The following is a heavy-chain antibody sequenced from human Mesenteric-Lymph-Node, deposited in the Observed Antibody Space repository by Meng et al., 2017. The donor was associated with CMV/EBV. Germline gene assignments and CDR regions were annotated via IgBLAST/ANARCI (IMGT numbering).Heavy chain of an antibody. CDR1: GFTFSSYA. CDR2: ISYDGSNK. V-gene: IGHV3-30-3*01. D-gene: IGHD1-20*01. J-gene: IGHJ6*02. CDR3: ARDEITGTNIHYNYGMDV. Sequence: GESLKISCAASGFTFSSYAMHWVRQAPGKGLEWVAVISYDGSNKYYADSVKGRFTISRDNAKKALYLQMNNLRAEDTAVYYCARDEITGTNIHYNYGMDVWGQGTTVTVSS.